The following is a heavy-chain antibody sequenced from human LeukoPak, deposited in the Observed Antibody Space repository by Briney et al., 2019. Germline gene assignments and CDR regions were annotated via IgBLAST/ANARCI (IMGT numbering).Heavy chain of an antibody. J-gene: IGHJ4*02. CDR2: IRYDGSNK. V-gene: IGHV3-30*02. CDR1: GFTFSSYG. Sequence: GGSLRLSCAASGFTFSSYGMHWVRQAPGKGLEWVAFIRYDGSNKYYADSVKGRFTISRDNSKNTLYLQMNSLRAEDTAVYYCANINIVVVPAATPNYWGQGTLVTVSS. CDR3: ANINIVVVPAATPNY. D-gene: IGHD2-2*01.